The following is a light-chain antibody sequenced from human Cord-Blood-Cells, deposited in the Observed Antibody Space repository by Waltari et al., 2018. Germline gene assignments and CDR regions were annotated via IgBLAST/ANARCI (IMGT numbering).Light chain of an antibody. CDR2: KAS. J-gene: IGKJ1*01. Sequence: DIQMTQSPSTLSASVGDRVTITCRASQSISSWLALYQQKPGKAPKLLIYKASSLESGVPSRFSGIGSVTEFPLTISSLQPDDFATYYCKQYNSYWTFGQGTKVEIK. CDR3: KQYNSYWT. CDR1: QSISSW. V-gene: IGKV1-5*03.